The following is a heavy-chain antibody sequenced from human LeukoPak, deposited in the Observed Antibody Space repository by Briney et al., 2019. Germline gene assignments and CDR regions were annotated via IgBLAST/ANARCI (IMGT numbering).Heavy chain of an antibody. J-gene: IGHJ4*02. Sequence: GESLKISCKGSGYSFTSYWIGWVGQMPGKGLEWMGIIYPGDSDTRYSPSFQGQVTISADKSISTAYLQWSSLTASDTAMYYCASSSYDFWSGYSDYWGQGTLVTVSS. V-gene: IGHV5-51*01. D-gene: IGHD3-3*01. CDR1: GYSFTSYW. CDR3: ASSSYDFWSGYSDY. CDR2: IYPGDSDT.